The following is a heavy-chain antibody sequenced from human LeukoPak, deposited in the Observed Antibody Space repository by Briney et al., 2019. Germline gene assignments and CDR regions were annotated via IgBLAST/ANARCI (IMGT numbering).Heavy chain of an antibody. CDR3: AGVYYYYYMDV. CDR1: GFTFDDYA. CDR2: ISWNSGSI. J-gene: IGHJ6*03. D-gene: IGHD2-8*01. Sequence: PGRSLRLSCAASGFTFDDYAVHWVRQAPGKGLEWVSGISWNSGSIGYADSVKGRFTISRDNSKNTLYLQMNSLRAEDAAVYYCAGVYYYYYMDVWGKGTTVTVSS. V-gene: IGHV3-9*01.